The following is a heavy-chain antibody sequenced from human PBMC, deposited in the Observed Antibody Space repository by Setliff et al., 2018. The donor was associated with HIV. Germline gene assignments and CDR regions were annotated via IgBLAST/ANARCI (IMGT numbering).Heavy chain of an antibody. J-gene: IGHJ6*03. D-gene: IGHD4-4*01. Sequence: SETLSLTCAVYGGSFSGHSWTWVRQPPGKGLEWVGEINHSGSTSYNPSLKSRVAMSVDTSKNQFSLKLNSVTAADAGVYYCARLDYSNYYSYYIDVWGEGTMVTVSS. CDR1: GGSFSGHS. CDR2: INHSGST. CDR3: ARLDYSNYYSYYIDV. V-gene: IGHV4-34*01.